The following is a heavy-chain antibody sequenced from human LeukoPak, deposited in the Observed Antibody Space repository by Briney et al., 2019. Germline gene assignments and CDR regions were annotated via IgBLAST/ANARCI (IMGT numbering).Heavy chain of an antibody. CDR2: MYYSGNT. CDR3: AKKTRHDSSAYKRVFDY. CDR1: GGSISSYY. Sequence: SETLSLTCTVSGGSISSYYWNWIRQPPGKGLEWIGYMYYSGNTKYNPSLKSRVAISVDTSKNQFSLKLSSVTAADTAVYYCAKKTRHDSSAYKRVFDYWAREPLVT. J-gene: IGHJ4*02. V-gene: IGHV4-59*01. D-gene: IGHD3-22*01.